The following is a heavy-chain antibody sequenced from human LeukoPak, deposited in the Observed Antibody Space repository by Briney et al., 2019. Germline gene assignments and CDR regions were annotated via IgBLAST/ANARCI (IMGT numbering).Heavy chain of an antibody. CDR1: GGSISSSSYY. Sequence: PSETLSLTCTVSGGSISSSSYYWGWIRQPPGKGLEWIGSIFHTGSTYFDLSLKSRVTISVDTSKNQFSLKLSSVTAADTAVYLLAGEGHVVGRTKSDYWGQGTLVTVSS. CDR3: AGEGHVVGRTKSDY. D-gene: IGHD1-26*01. J-gene: IGHJ4*02. V-gene: IGHV4-39*07. CDR2: IFHTGST.